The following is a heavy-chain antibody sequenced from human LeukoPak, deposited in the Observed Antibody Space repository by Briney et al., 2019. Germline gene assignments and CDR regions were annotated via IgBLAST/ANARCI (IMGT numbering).Heavy chain of an antibody. J-gene: IGHJ3*02. Sequence: ASVKVSCKASGYTFTSYYIHWVRQAPGQGLEWMGIINPSDGSTSYAQKFQGRVTVTRDMSTSTVYMELSSLRSEDTAVYYCARASGLDAFDIWGQGTMLTVSP. CDR1: GYTFTSYY. D-gene: IGHD1-26*01. CDR3: ARASGLDAFDI. V-gene: IGHV1-46*01. CDR2: INPSDGST.